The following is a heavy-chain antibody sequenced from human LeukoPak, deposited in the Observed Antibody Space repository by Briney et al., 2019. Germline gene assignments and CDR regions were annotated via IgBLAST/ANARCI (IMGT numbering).Heavy chain of an antibody. V-gene: IGHV2-5*01. CDR2: IYWNDDK. CDR3: AAPELGPMVRGAYYFQH. J-gene: IGHJ1*01. CDR1: GFSLSTSGVG. D-gene: IGHD3-10*01. Sequence: SGPTLVNPTQTLTLTCTFSGFSLSTSGVGVGWIRQPPGEALEWLALIYWNDDKRYSPSLKSRLTITKDTSKNQVVLTMTNMDPVDTATYYCAAPELGPMVRGAYYFQHWGQGTLVTVSS.